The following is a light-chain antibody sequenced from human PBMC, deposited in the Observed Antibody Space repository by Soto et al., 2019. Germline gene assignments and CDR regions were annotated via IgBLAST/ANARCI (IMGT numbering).Light chain of an antibody. CDR1: QSVSSN. CDR2: GES. J-gene: IGKJ1*01. Sequence: EILMTQSPATLSVSPGERATLSCMASQSVSSNLAWYQQKPGQAPRLLIYGESTRATGIPARFSGSGSGTEFTLTISSLQSEDFAVYYCQQYNNWPRPCGQGNNVEIQ. V-gene: IGKV3-15*01. CDR3: QQYNNWPRP.